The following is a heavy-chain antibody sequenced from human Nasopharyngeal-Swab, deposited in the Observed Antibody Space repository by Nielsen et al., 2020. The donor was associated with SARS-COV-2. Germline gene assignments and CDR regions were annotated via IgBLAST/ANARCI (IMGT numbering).Heavy chain of an antibody. Sequence: GGSLRLSCAASEFTMSRNGMHWVRQAPGKGLEWVAYMSSSSSTSYYADSVKGRFTISRDNPKNSLYLQMNSLRDEDTALYYCARDVAIVGATLENWGQGTLVTVSS. CDR3: ARDVAIVGATLEN. D-gene: IGHD1-26*01. CDR2: MSSSSSTS. V-gene: IGHV3-48*02. J-gene: IGHJ4*02. CDR1: EFTMSRNG.